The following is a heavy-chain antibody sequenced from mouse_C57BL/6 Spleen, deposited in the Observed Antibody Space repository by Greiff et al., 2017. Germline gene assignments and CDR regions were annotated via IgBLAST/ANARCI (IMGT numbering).Heavy chain of an antibody. CDR3: ARLGTTVVVVPYWYFDV. J-gene: IGHJ1*03. CDR2: IYPSDSET. D-gene: IGHD1-1*01. Sequence: QVQLQQPGAELVRPGSSVKLSCKASGYTFTSYWMDWVKQRPGQGLEWIGNIYPSDSETHYNQKFKDKATLTVDKSSSTAYMQLSSLTSEDSAVYYCARLGTTVVVVPYWYFDVWGTGTTVTVSS. V-gene: IGHV1-61*01. CDR1: GYTFTSYW.